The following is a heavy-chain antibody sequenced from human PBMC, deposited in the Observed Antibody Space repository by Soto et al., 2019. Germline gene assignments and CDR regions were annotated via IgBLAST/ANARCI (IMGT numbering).Heavy chain of an antibody. CDR1: GFTFSSYA. D-gene: IGHD3-10*01. CDR2: ISGGGETT. Sequence: EVQLLESGGGLVQPGGSLRLSCAASGFTFSSYARWWVRQAPGKGLECVSAISGGGETTYYADSVKGRLTISRDNSKNTLYLQMNSLRAEDTAVYYCAFNSGSGSYYFDYWGQGTLVTVSS. CDR3: AFNSGSGSYYFDY. J-gene: IGHJ4*02. V-gene: IGHV3-23*01.